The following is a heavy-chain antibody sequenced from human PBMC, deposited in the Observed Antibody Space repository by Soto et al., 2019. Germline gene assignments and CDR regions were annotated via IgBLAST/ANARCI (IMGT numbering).Heavy chain of an antibody. J-gene: IGHJ4*02. Sequence: PVGSLRLSGVASGFTFTSYTIHWVRQAPGKGLEWVSSVNSGSSYIYYADSVQGRFTISRDNAKKSVFLQMKTLRVDDTAVYYCTRDSGTYKLYYFDHWGQGTLVTVSS. CDR2: VNSGSSYI. D-gene: IGHD1-26*01. CDR3: TRDSGTYKLYYFDH. V-gene: IGHV3-21*01. CDR1: GFTFTSYT.